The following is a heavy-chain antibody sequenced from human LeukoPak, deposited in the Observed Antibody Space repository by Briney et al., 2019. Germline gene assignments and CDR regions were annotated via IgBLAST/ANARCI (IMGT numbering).Heavy chain of an antibody. CDR3: ARDQSRRSDY. Sequence: GGPLRLSCAGSGFSFSSYWMTWVRQAPGKGLEGVAIIKEDGREEYYVDSVKGRFTISRDNAKNSLYLQMNSLRVEDTAVYYCARDQSRRSDYWGQGTLVTVSS. CDR2: IKEDGREE. CDR1: GFSFSSYW. V-gene: IGHV3-7*03. J-gene: IGHJ4*02.